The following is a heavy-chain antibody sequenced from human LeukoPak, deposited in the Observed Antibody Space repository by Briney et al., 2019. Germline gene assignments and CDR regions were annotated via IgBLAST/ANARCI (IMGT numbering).Heavy chain of an antibody. CDR1: GGSISSGDYY. D-gene: IGHD4-23*01. CDR3: ARHTSYGGNSAFGD. J-gene: IGHJ4*02. V-gene: IGHV4-30-4*01. CDR2: IYYSGST. Sequence: PSQTLSLTCTVSGGSISSGDYYWSWIRQPPGKGLEWIGYIYYSGSTYYNPSLKSRVTISVDTSKNQFSLKLSSVTAADTAVYYCARHTSYGGNSAFGDWGQGTLVPVSS.